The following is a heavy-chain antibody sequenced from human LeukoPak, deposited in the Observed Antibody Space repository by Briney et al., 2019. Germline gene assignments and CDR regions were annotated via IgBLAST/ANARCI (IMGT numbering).Heavy chain of an antibody. V-gene: IGHV1-2*06. J-gene: IGHJ4*02. CDR3: ARIDYDCWSGSPVY. CDR1: GYTFTGYY. CDR2: INPNSGGT. D-gene: IGHD3-3*01. Sequence: GASVKVSCKASGYTFTGYYMHWVRQAPGQGLEWMGRINPNSGGTNYAQKFQGRVTMTRDTSISTAYMELSRLRSDDTAVYYCARIDYDCWSGSPVYWGQGTLVTVSS.